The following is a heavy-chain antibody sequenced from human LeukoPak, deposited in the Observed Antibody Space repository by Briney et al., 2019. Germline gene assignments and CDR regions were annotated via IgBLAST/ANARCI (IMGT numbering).Heavy chain of an antibody. CDR2: ISAGGGST. CDR1: GLTFSDYS. V-gene: IGHV3-23*01. J-gene: IGHJ4*02. D-gene: IGHD6-13*01. CDR3: AKDAAGPEY. Sequence: PGGPLSFPCAASGLTFSDYSMTWVRQAPGKGLFWVSGISAGGGSTYYADSVKGRFTISRDNSRNTLYLQMNSLRAEDTAVYYCAKDAAGPEYWGQGTLVTVSS.